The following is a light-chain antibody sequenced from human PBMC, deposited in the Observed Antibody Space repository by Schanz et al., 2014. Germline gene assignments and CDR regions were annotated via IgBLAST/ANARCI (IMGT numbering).Light chain of an antibody. Sequence: DIQMTQSPSSLSASVGDRVTITCRTSQSIATFLNWYQQKPGKAPKLLIYGASSLESGVPSRFSGSGSGTEFTLTISSLEPEDFAVYYCQQRFIWPTFGQGTKLEIK. CDR3: QQRFIWPT. CDR2: GAS. J-gene: IGKJ2*01. V-gene: IGKV1-39*01. CDR1: QSIATF.